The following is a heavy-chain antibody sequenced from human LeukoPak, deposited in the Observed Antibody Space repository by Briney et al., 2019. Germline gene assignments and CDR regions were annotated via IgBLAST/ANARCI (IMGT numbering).Heavy chain of an antibody. V-gene: IGHV1-18*01. CDR2: ISLSNGNT. J-gene: IGHJ5*02. Sequence: ASLKVSFKSSGYTSPPYGITWVRQAPGQGLQWMGWISLSNGNTKYAQELQGRVTMTRDTSTSTAYMEMRSLRSDDTAFYYCSRGHLLGPGFDPWGQGTLVTVSS. CDR3: SRGHLLGPGFDP. D-gene: IGHD7-27*01. CDR1: GYTSPPYG.